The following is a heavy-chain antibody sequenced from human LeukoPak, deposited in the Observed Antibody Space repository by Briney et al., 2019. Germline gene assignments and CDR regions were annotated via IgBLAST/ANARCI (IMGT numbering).Heavy chain of an antibody. V-gene: IGHV3-23*01. J-gene: IGHJ4*02. D-gene: IGHD6-13*01. CDR2: ISGSGGST. CDR3: AKFPSSWYEGYYFDY. Sequence: GGSLRLSCAASGFTFSSYAMSWVRQAPGKGLEWVSAISGSGGSTYYADSVKGRFTISRDNSKNTLYLQMNSLRAEDTAVYYCAKFPSSWYEGYYFDYWGQGTLVTVSS. CDR1: GFTFSSYA.